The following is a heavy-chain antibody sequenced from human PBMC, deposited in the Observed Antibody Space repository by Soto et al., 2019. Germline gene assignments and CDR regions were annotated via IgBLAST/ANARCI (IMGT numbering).Heavy chain of an antibody. CDR1: GYTFTGYY. CDR3: ARGPGYSSSSFLYY. V-gene: IGHV1-2*04. D-gene: IGHD6-6*01. CDR2: INPNSGGT. Sequence: ASVKVSCKASGYTFTGYYMHWVRQAPGQGLEWMGWINPNSGGTNYAQKFQGWVTMTRDTSISTAYMELSRLRSDDTAVYYCARGPGYSSSSFLYYWGHGTLVTVSS. J-gene: IGHJ4*01.